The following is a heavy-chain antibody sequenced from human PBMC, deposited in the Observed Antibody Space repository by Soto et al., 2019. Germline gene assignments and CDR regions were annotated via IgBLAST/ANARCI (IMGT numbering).Heavy chain of an antibody. CDR1: RFTFSSYA. Sequence: QVQLVESEGGVVQPGMSLRLSCAASRFTFSSYAMQWVRQAPCKGLEWVAVISYDGSDKYYADYVKGRFTISRDNSKNTLNLQMNSLRADDTAVYYCAKALGFGSPASYDDWGQGPLITVSS. CDR2: ISYDGSDK. J-gene: IGHJ4*02. D-gene: IGHD3-10*01. V-gene: IGHV3-30*18. CDR3: AKALGFGSPASYDD.